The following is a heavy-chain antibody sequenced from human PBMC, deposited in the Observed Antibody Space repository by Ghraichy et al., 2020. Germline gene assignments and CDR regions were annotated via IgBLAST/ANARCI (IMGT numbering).Heavy chain of an antibody. Sequence: GESLNISCAASGFTFSSYAMSWVRQAPGKGLEWVSAISGSGGSTYYADSVKGRFTISRDNSKNTLYLQMNSLRAEDTAVYYCAKLRTVTTDYWGQGTLVTVSS. CDR2: ISGSGGST. CDR1: GFTFSSYA. V-gene: IGHV3-23*01. CDR3: AKLRTVTTDY. J-gene: IGHJ4*02. D-gene: IGHD4-17*01.